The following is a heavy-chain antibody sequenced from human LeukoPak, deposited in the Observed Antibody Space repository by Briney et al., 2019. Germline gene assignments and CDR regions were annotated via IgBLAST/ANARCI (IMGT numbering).Heavy chain of an antibody. D-gene: IGHD3-10*01. Sequence: SETLSLTCTVSGYAITSGGFSWDWIRQPPGKGLEWIGCIYDRGPAYYNPSLKSRFTISVDRPKNQFFLNVTSLTAADTAVYYCARSRQASGLFNSWGQGTLVVVSS. CDR2: IYDRGPA. CDR1: GYAITSGGFS. J-gene: IGHJ5*01. V-gene: IGHV4-30-2*01. CDR3: ARSRQASGLFNS.